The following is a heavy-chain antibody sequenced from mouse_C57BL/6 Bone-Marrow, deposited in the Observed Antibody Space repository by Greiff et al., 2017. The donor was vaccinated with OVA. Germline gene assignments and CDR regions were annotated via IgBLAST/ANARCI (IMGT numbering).Heavy chain of an antibody. J-gene: IGHJ1*03. CDR3: ALGDGYGWYFDV. V-gene: IGHV2-5*01. D-gene: IGHD2-3*01. Sequence: VHLVESGPGLVQPSQSLSITCTVSGFSLTSYGVHWVRQSPGKGLEWLGVIWRGGSTDYNAAFMSRLSITKDNSKSQVFFKMNSLQADDTAIYYCALGDGYGWYFDVWGTGTTVTVSS. CDR2: IWRGGST. CDR1: GFSLTSYG.